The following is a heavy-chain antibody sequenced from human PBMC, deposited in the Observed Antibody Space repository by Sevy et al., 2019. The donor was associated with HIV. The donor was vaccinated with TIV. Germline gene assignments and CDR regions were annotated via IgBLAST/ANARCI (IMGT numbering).Heavy chain of an antibody. CDR2: IWYDGSNK. V-gene: IGHV3-33*01. D-gene: IGHD2-2*01. Sequence: GGSLRLSCAASGFTFSSYGMHWVRQAPGKGLEWVAVIWYDGSNKYYADSVKGRFTISRDNSKKTLYLQMNSLRAEDTAVYYCARGQENIVLVPAAPMTDYYYYYGMDVWGQGTTVTVSS. J-gene: IGHJ6*02. CDR3: ARGQENIVLVPAAPMTDYYYYYGMDV. CDR1: GFTFSSYG.